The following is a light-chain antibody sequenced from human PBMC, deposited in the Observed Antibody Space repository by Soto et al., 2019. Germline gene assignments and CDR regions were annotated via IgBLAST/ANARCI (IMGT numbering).Light chain of an antibody. Sequence: DIVMTQSPDSLAVSLGERATINCKSSQSVLYSSNNKNHLAWYQQKAGQPPKLLVYWASTRESGVPDRFSGSGSGTEFTLTISSLQPDDFATYYCQHYNSYSEAFGQGTKVELK. V-gene: IGKV4-1*01. J-gene: IGKJ1*01. CDR3: QHYNSYSEA. CDR2: WAS. CDR1: QSVLYSSNNKNH.